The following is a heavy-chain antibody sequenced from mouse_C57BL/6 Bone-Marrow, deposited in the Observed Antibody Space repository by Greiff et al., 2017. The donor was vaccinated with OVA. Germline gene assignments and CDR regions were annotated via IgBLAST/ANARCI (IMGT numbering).Heavy chain of an antibody. Sequence: VQLQQPGAELAKPGASVKLSCKASGYTFTSYWMHWVKQRPGQGLEWIGYINPSSGYTKYNQKFKDKATLTVDKSSSTAYMQLSSLTSEDSAVYDCAGKDRYSDFAYWGQGTLVTVAA. CDR2: INPSSGYT. D-gene: IGHD2-13*01. J-gene: IGHJ3*01. CDR1: GYTFTSYW. V-gene: IGHV1-7*01. CDR3: AGKDRYSDFAY.